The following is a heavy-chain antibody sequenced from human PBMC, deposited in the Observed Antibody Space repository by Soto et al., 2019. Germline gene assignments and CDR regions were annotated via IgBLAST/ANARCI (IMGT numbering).Heavy chain of an antibody. J-gene: IGHJ6*02. CDR1: GFTVSSNY. CDR3: ASSWYTPNYYYGMDA. Sequence: LRLSCAASGFTVSSNYMSWVRQAPGKGLEWVSVIYSGGSTYYADSVKGRFTISRDNSKNTLYLQMNSLRAEDTAVYYCASSWYTPNYYYGMDAWGQGTTVTVSS. V-gene: IGHV3-53*01. D-gene: IGHD6-13*01. CDR2: IYSGGST.